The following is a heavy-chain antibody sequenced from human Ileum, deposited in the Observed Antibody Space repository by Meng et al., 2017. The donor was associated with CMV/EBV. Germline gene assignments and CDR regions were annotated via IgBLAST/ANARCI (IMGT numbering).Heavy chain of an antibody. Sequence: SLRLSCAASGFTFSSYWMHWVRQPTGKGLVWVSHINGDGRTTSYADSVKGRFTVSRDNAKNTLYLQMDSLRAEDTAIYYCARSYRDLWGQGTLVTVSS. V-gene: IGHV3-74*01. CDR1: GFTFSSYW. D-gene: IGHD5-12*01. J-gene: IGHJ5*02. CDR3: ARSYRDL. CDR2: INGDGRTT.